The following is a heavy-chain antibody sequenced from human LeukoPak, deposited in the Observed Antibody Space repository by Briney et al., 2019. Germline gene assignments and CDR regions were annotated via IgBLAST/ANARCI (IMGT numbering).Heavy chain of an antibody. J-gene: IGHJ3*02. V-gene: IGHV1-3*01. CDR1: GYTFTSYA. CDR3: ATAPVAGRAFDI. D-gene: IGHD6-19*01. Sequence: ASVKVSCKASGYTFTSYAMHWVRQAPGQRLEWMGWINAGNGNTKYSQKFQGRVTMTEDTSTDTAYMELSSLRSEDTAVYYCATAPVAGRAFDIWGQGTMVTVSS. CDR2: INAGNGNT.